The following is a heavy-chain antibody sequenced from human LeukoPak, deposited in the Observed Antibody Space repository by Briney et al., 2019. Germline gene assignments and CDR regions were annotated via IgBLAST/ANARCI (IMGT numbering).Heavy chain of an antibody. D-gene: IGHD5-12*01. CDR3: ARSVEGLPYYFDY. V-gene: IGHV4-38-2*02. J-gene: IGHJ4*02. Sequence: TTSETLSLTCTVSGYSISRGYYWGWIRQPPGKGLEWIGSIYHSGSTYYNPPLKSRVTISVDTSKNQFSLKLSSVTAADTAVYYCARSVEGLPYYFDYWGQGTLVTVSS. CDR1: GYSISRGYY. CDR2: IYHSGST.